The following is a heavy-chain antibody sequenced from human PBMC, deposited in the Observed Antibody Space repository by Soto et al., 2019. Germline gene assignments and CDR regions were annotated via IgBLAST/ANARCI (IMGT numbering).Heavy chain of an antibody. J-gene: IGHJ5*02. CDR2: MYWDDDK. V-gene: IGHV2-5*02. CDR3: AHRREYGGTYSCRFDP. CDR1: GFSLSTTGVG. D-gene: IGHD1-26*01. Sequence: QITLKESGPTLVKPTQTLTLTCTFSGFSLSTTGVGVGWIRQPPGKALEWLALMYWDDDKLYSPSLKSRLTLTKDTSNNQVVLTITNMEPVDTATYYCAHRREYGGTYSCRFDPWGPGNLVIVSS.